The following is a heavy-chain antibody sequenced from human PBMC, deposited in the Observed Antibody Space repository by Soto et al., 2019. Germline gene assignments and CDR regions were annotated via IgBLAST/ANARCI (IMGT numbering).Heavy chain of an antibody. CDR3: AKSYGSGSYGLY. CDR2: ISGSGGNT. D-gene: IGHD3-10*01. CDR1: GFTFSSHV. V-gene: IGHV3-23*01. Sequence: GGSLRLSCAASGFTFSSHVMSWVRQAPGKGLEWVSAISGSGGNTYYADSVKGRLTISRDNSKNTLYLQMNSLRAEDMAVYYCAKSYGSGSYGLYWGQGTLVTVSS. J-gene: IGHJ4*02.